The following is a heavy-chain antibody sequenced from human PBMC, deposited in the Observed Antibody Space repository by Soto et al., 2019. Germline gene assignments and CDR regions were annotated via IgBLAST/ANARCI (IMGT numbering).Heavy chain of an antibody. J-gene: IGHJ5*02. CDR2: IFSNDEK. D-gene: IGHD3-22*01. CDR1: GFSLTNTRMG. V-gene: IGHV2-26*01. Sequence: QVTLKESGPVLVKPTETLTLTCTVSGFSLTNTRMGVSWIRQPPGKALEWLAHIFSNDEKSYSTSLKSRLTISMDTSRSQVVLTMANMDPVDTGTYYCARMREVYEGRQRHRNWFDPWGQGTLVTVSS. CDR3: ARMREVYEGRQRHRNWFDP.